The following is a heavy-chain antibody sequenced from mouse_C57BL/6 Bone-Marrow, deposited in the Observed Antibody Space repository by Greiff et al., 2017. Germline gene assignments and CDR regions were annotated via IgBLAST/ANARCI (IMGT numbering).Heavy chain of an antibody. J-gene: IGHJ2*01. Sequence: VQLQQSVAELVRPGASVKLSCTASGFNIKNTYMHWVKQRPEQGLEWIGRIDPANGNPKYAPKFQGKATITADTSSNTAYQQLSSLTSEDTAIYYGSGSDYYSNFDFDYWGQGTTLTVSS. D-gene: IGHD2-5*01. CDR2: IDPANGNP. CDR3: SGSDYYSNFDFDY. V-gene: IGHV14-3*01. CDR1: GFNIKNTY.